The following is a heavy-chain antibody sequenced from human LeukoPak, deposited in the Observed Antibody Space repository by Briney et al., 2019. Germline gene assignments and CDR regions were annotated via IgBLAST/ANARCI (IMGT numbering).Heavy chain of an antibody. V-gene: IGHV1-18*01. Sequence: ASVKVSCKASGYTFTSYGISWVRQAPGQGLEWMGWISAYNGNTNYAQKLQGRVTMTTDTSTSTAYMELRSLRSDDTAVYYCARVEWYYDSRGYYQLGYFDLWGRGTLVTVSS. CDR2: ISAYNGNT. CDR3: ARVEWYYDSRGYYQLGYFDL. D-gene: IGHD3-22*01. CDR1: GYTFTSYG. J-gene: IGHJ2*01.